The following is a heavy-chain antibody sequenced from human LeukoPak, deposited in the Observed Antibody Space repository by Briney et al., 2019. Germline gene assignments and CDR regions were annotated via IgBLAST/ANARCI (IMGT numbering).Heavy chain of an antibody. CDR1: GFTFSNAW. D-gene: IGHD3-22*01. J-gene: IGHJ4*02. Sequence: GGSLRLSCAASGFTFSNAWMSWVRQAPGKGLEWVGRIKSKTDGGTTDYAAPVKGRFTISRDDSKNTLYLQMNSLKTEDTAVYYCTTDLTIVVVHNNDYWGQGTLVTVSS. CDR3: TTDLTIVVVHNNDY. CDR2: IKSKTDGGTT. V-gene: IGHV3-15*01.